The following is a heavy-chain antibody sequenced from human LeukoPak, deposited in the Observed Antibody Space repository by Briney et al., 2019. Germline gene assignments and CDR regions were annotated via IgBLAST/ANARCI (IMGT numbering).Heavy chain of an antibody. J-gene: IGHJ4*02. CDR1: GGSISSYY. Sequence: SETLSLTCTVSGGSISSYYWSWIRQPPGKGLEWIGYIYDSGSTNYNPSLKSRVTIPVDTSKNQFSLKLSSVTAADTAVYYCARRYYYDSRSQLFDYWGQGTLVTVSS. CDR2: IYDSGST. CDR3: ARRYYYDSRSQLFDY. D-gene: IGHD3-22*01. V-gene: IGHV4-59*01.